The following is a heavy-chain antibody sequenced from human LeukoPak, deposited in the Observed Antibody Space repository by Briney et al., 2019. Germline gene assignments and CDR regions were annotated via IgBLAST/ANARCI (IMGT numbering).Heavy chain of an antibody. J-gene: IGHJ5*02. CDR1: GYTFTSYD. Sequence: GASVKVSXKASGYTFTSYDINWVRQATGQGLEWMGWMNPNSGYTGYAQKFQGRVTMTRNTTISTAYMELSSLRSEDTAVYYCARMSREQEGAENWFDPWGQGTLVTVSS. V-gene: IGHV1-8*01. CDR2: MNPNSGYT. D-gene: IGHD3-10*02. CDR3: ARMSREQEGAENWFDP.